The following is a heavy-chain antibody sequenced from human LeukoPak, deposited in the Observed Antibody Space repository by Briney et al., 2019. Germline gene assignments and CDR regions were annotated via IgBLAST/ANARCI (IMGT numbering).Heavy chain of an antibody. V-gene: IGHV3-21*01. CDR1: GFTFSSHS. CDR2: ISSDSVYI. CDR3: ARPPYSSSWPFDY. J-gene: IGHJ4*02. D-gene: IGHD6-13*01. Sequence: GGXLRLSCAPSGFTFSSHSMDWVRRAPGKGLEWVASISSDSVYIYYAESVKGRFTISKDNAKNSLHLQMNSLRAEDTAVYYCARPPYSSSWPFDYWGQGTLVTVSS.